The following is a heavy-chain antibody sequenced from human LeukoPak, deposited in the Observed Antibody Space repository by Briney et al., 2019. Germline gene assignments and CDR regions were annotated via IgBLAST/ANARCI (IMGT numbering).Heavy chain of an antibody. Sequence: GGSLRLSCAASGFTFSSYSMNWVRQAPGKGLEWVSSISSSSSYIYYADSVKGRFTISRDNAKNSLYLQMNSLRAEDTAVYYCARTATHRYGSGSYFAYYYYYYMDVWGKGTTVTISS. D-gene: IGHD3-10*01. CDR2: ISSSSSYI. CDR1: GFTFSSYS. CDR3: ARTATHRYGSGSYFAYYYYYYMDV. V-gene: IGHV3-21*01. J-gene: IGHJ6*03.